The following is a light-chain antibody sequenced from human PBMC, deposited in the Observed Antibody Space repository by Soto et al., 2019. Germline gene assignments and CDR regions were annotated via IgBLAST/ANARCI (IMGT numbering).Light chain of an antibody. CDR2: KAT. J-gene: IGKJ2*01. CDR1: QNIGSW. Sequence: DIQMTQSPSTLSASVGDGVTITCRASQNIGSWLAWYQQKPGEAPKTLNSKATNLQSGVTSRYRGSGSGTDFGLTISRLQPVYSATYLCQQYNDFQFSFGPGTKLDI. CDR3: QQYNDFQFS. V-gene: IGKV1-5*03.